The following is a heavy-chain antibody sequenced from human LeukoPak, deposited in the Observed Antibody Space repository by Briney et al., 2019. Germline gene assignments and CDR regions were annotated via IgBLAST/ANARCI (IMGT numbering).Heavy chain of an antibody. J-gene: IGHJ4*02. CDR1: GFTFSTYA. V-gene: IGHV3-48*01. CDR2: IGSGSNTI. Sequence: GGSLRLSCAASGFTFSTYAMNWVRQAPGKGLEWVSYIGSGSNTIYYADSVKGRFTISRDNAKNSLFLQMNGLRAEDTAVYYCARELTGASEAGDYWGQGTLVTVSS. D-gene: IGHD7-27*01. CDR3: ARELTGASEAGDY.